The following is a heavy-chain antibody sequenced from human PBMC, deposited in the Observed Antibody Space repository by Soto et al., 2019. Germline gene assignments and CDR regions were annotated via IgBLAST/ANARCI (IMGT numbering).Heavy chain of an antibody. CDR3: ATGYQWPGAFDI. Sequence: QVQLVQSGAEVKKPGASVKVSCKASGYTFTSYYMHWLRQAPGQGLEWMGIINPSGGSTSYAQKFHGRVTMTRDTSTSTVYMELSSLRSEDTAVYYCATGYQWPGAFDIWGQGTMVTVSS. CDR2: INPSGGST. CDR1: GYTFTSYY. J-gene: IGHJ3*02. D-gene: IGHD6-19*01. V-gene: IGHV1-46*03.